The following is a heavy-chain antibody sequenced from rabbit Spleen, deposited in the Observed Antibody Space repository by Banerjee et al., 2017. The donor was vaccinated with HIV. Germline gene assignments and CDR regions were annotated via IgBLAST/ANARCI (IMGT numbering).Heavy chain of an antibody. CDR1: GFDFSSGYD. CDR3: ARDNGGTDTGYDL. CDR2: IYAGSSGST. J-gene: IGHJ4*01. Sequence: QSLEESGGDLVKPGASLTLTCTASGFDFSSGYDMCWVRQAPGKGLEWIACIYAGSSGSTYYASWAKGRFTISKTSSTTVTLQMTSLTAADTATYFCARDNGGTDTGYDLWGPGTLVTVS. V-gene: IGHV1S40*01. D-gene: IGHD6-1*01.